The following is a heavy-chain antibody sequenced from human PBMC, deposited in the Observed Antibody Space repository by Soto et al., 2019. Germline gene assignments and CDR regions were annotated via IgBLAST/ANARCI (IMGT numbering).Heavy chain of an antibody. J-gene: IGHJ6*02. D-gene: IGHD3-10*01. CDR3: ARDRLYGAGLIDV. CDR2: ISSDGSDK. CDR1: GFTFSSYG. V-gene: IGHV3-30-3*01. Sequence: QVQLVESGGGVVQPGRSLRLSCAASGFTFSSYGMHWVRQAPGKGLEWVAVISSDGSDKYYADSVKGRFTISRDNSKITLYVQLNRMRAEDTALYYCARDRLYGAGLIDVWGQGTTVTVSS.